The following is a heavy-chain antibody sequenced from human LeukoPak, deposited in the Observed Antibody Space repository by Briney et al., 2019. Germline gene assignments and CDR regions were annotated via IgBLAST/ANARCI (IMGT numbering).Heavy chain of an antibody. Sequence: GASVKVSCKVSGYTLTELSMHWVRQAPGKGLEWMGGFDPEDGETIYAQKFQGRVTMTRDTSISTAYMELSRLRSDDTAVFYCARVPGMLRGWFDPWGQGTLVTVSS. CDR1: GYTLTELS. CDR2: FDPEDGET. J-gene: IGHJ5*02. CDR3: ARVPGMLRGWFDP. D-gene: IGHD3-10*01. V-gene: IGHV1-24*01.